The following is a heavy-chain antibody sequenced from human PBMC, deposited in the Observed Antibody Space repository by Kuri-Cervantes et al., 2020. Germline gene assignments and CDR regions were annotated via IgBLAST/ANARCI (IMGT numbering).Heavy chain of an antibody. V-gene: IGHV3-7*01. Sequence: GGSLRLSCAASGFAFSNYWMCWIRQVPAKGLEWVASIKQDGNEEYYVDSVKGRFTISRDNAKNSLYLEMNSLRAEDTAVYYCAATTLTSPGESWGQGTLVTVSS. CDR2: IKQDGNEE. CDR1: GFAFSNYW. J-gene: IGHJ4*02. D-gene: IGHD4-17*01. CDR3: AATTLTSPGES.